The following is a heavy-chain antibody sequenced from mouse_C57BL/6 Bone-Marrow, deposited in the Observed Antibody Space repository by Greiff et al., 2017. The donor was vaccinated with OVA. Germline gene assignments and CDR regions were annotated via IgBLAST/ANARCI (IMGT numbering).Heavy chain of an antibody. CDR2: IYPGSGST. Sequence: QVQLQQPGAELVKPGASVKMSCKASGYTFTSYWITWVKQRPGQGLEWIGEIYPGSGSTNYNEKFKSKATLTVDTSSSTAYMQLSSLTSEDSAGYDCARPGLDGNCEDDWGQGTSVTGSS. CDR1: GYTFTSYW. J-gene: IGHJ4*01. V-gene: IGHV1-55*01. D-gene: IGHD2-1*01. CDR3: ARPGLDGNCEDD.